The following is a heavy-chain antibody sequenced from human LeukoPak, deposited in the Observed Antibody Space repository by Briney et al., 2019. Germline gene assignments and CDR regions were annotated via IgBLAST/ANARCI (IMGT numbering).Heavy chain of an antibody. CDR2: IYYSGST. D-gene: IGHD3-22*01. Sequence: SETLSLTCTVSGDSISSYYCSWIRQPPGKGLEWIGYIYYSGSTSYNPSLKSRVTISLDTSNNQFSLKLSSVTAADTAVYFCARGPYSYDSSGAFDIWGQGTMVTVSS. V-gene: IGHV4-59*08. CDR3: ARGPYSYDSSGAFDI. J-gene: IGHJ3*02. CDR1: GDSISSYY.